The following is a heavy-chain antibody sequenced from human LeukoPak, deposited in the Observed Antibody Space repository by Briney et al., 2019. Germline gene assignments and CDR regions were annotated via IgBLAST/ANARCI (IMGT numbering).Heavy chain of an antibody. CDR1: GFTFDDYG. CDR3: ARTRYYCSGGSCYLLGVDY. J-gene: IGHJ4*02. CDR2: INWNGGST. V-gene: IGHV3-20*04. Sequence: GGSLRLSCAASGFTFDDYGMSWVRQAPGKGLEWVSGINWNGGSTGYADSVKGRFTISRDNAKNSLYLQMNNLRAEDTALYYCARTRYYCSGGSCYLLGVDYWGQGTLVTVSS. D-gene: IGHD2-15*01.